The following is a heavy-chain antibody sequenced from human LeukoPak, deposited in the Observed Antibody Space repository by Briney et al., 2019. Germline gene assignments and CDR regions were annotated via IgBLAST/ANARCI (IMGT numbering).Heavy chain of an antibody. D-gene: IGHD2-15*01. CDR2: IGTAGDT. Sequence: TGGSLRLSCAASGFTFSSYDMHWVRQATGKGLEWVSAIGTAGDTYYPGSVKGRFTISRENAKNSSYLQMNSLRAGDTAVYYCARGPAGYCSGGSCYFDYWGQGTLVTVSS. J-gene: IGHJ4*02. CDR3: ARGPAGYCSGGSCYFDY. V-gene: IGHV3-13*01. CDR1: GFTFSSYD.